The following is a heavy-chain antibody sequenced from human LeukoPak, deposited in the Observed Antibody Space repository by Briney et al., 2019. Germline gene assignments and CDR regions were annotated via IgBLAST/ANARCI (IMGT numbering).Heavy chain of an antibody. V-gene: IGHV3-74*01. Sequence: GGSLRLSCAASGFSFSSSWIHWVRQAPGMGLVWVSRITPDGSGTDYADSVKGRFTISRDNSKNTLYLQMNSLRAEDTAVYYCAKDLEQWLGVWIFDYWGQGTLVTVSS. D-gene: IGHD6-19*01. CDR3: AKDLEQWLGVWIFDY. J-gene: IGHJ4*02. CDR1: GFSFSSSW. CDR2: ITPDGSGT.